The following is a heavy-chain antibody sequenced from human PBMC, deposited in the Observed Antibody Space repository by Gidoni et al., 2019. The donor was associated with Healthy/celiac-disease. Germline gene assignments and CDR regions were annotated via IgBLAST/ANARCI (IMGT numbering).Heavy chain of an antibody. CDR2: IWYDGSNK. CDR3: ARGFAYSGSPDWFDP. D-gene: IGHD1-26*01. J-gene: IGHJ5*02. V-gene: IGHV3-33*01. Sequence: QVQRVASGGGVVQPGRSLRLSCAASGFTFSSYGMHWVRQAPGKGLEWVAVIWYDGSNKYYADSVKGRFTISSDNSKNTLYLQMNSLRAEDTAVYYCARGFAYSGSPDWFDPWGQGTLVTVSS. CDR1: GFTFSSYG.